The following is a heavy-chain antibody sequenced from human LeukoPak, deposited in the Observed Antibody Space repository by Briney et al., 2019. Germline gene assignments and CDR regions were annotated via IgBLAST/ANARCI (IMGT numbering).Heavy chain of an antibody. CDR3: AKDRPRYSSGSDAFDI. D-gene: IGHD6-19*01. J-gene: IGHJ3*02. CDR2: IRYDGSNK. Sequence: WIRQSPGKGLEWVAFIRYDGSNKYYADSVKGRFTISRDNSKNTLYLQMNSLRAEDTAVYYCAKDRPRYSSGSDAFDIWGQGTMVTVSS. V-gene: IGHV3-30*02.